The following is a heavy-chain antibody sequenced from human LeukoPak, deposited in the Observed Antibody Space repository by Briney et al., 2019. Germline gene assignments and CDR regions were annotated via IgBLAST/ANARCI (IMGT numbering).Heavy chain of an antibody. V-gene: IGHV3-15*01. J-gene: IGHJ3*01. Sequence: GGSLRLSCAASGFTFSNAWMSWVRQAPGKGLEWVGRIKSKTDGGTTDYAAPVKGRFTISRDDSKNTLYLQMNSLKTEDTAVYYCAKDLSVVGAHDSFDVWGQGTMVTVSS. D-gene: IGHD1-26*01. CDR1: GFTFSNAW. CDR2: IKSKTDGGTT. CDR3: AKDLSVVGAHDSFDV.